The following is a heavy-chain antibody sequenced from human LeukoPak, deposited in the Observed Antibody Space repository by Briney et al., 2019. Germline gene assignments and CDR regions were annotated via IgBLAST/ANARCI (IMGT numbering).Heavy chain of an antibody. CDR3: ARRSSSSEHYYYYMDV. Sequence: SETLSLTCTVSGGSISSSSYYWGWIRQPPGKGLEWIGSIYYSGSTYYNPSLKSRVTISVDTSKNRFSLKLSSVTAADTAVYYCARRSSSSEHYYYYMDVWGKGTTVTVSS. J-gene: IGHJ6*03. V-gene: IGHV4-39*01. CDR1: GGSISSSSYY. D-gene: IGHD6-6*01. CDR2: IYYSGST.